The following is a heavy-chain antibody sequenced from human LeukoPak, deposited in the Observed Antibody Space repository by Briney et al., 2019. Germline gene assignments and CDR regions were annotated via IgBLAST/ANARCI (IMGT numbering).Heavy chain of an antibody. CDR3: AKVWGTTSGDY. V-gene: IGHV3-23*05. Sequence: GGSLRLSCEVSGVSLASHRVHWVRQAPGEGLDWVSAITRGGSTYYSDSVKGRFTISRDNSKNTVYLQMTSLRAGDTAVYFCAKVWGTTSGDYWGRGTLVTVSS. J-gene: IGHJ4*02. CDR1: GVSLASHR. CDR2: ITRGGST. D-gene: IGHD3-16*01.